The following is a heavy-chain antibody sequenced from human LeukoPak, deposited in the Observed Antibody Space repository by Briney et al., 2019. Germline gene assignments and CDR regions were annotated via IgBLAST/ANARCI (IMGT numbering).Heavy chain of an antibody. V-gene: IGHV5-51*01. CDR2: IYPGDSDT. CDR1: GNSFTSYW. D-gene: IGHD5-24*01. Sequence: GKSLKISFKGSGNSFTSYWIGWVRQMPGKGLEWMGIIYPGDSDTRYSPSFQGQVTISADKSISTAYLQWSSLKASDTAMYYCARLHGEMATTTWFDPWGQGTLVTVSS. J-gene: IGHJ5*02. CDR3: ARLHGEMATTTWFDP.